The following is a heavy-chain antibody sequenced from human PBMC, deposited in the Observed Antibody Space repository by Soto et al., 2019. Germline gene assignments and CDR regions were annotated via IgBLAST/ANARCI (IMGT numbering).Heavy chain of an antibody. CDR1: GYSFTSYW. CDR3: ASRTGTNERYYYYGMDV. CDR2: IDPSDSYT. D-gene: IGHD1-7*01. Sequence: PWESLKISCKGSGYSFTSYWISWVRQMPGKGLEWMGRIDPSDSYTNYSPSFQGHVTISADKSISTAYLQWSSLKASDTAMYYCASRTGTNERYYYYGMDVWRQRTTVTVSS. J-gene: IGHJ6*02. V-gene: IGHV5-10-1*01.